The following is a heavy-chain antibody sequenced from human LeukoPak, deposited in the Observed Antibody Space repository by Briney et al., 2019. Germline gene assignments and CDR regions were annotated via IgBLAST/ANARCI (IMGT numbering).Heavy chain of an antibody. Sequence: GASLKISCKGSGSRFTSYWISWVRQMPGKGLEWMGRIDPSDSYTNYSPSFQGHVTISADKSISTAYLQWSSLKASDTAMYYCARSSVYMRDNWFDPWGQGTLVTVSS. J-gene: IGHJ5*02. CDR2: IDPSDSYT. CDR1: GSRFTSYW. V-gene: IGHV5-10-1*01. CDR3: ARSSVYMRDNWFDP. D-gene: IGHD2-2*02.